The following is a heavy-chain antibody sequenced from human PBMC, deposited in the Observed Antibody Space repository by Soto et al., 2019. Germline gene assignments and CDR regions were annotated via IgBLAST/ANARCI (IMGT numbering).Heavy chain of an antibody. V-gene: IGHV3-74*01. Sequence: GGALILSCTASGFTISYYWMHWRRQAPGKGLVWVSRINGDESTTNYEDCVKGRITISRDNAKNTLYLEKNSLRAEDTAVYYCANFYSGSYSTYWGQGTLVTVSS. CDR3: ANFYSGSYSTY. J-gene: IGHJ4*02. CDR2: INGDESTT. CDR1: GFTISYYW. D-gene: IGHD1-26*01.